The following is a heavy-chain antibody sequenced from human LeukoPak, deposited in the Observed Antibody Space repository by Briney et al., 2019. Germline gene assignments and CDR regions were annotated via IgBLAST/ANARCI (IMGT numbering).Heavy chain of an antibody. V-gene: IGHV6-1*01. CDR2: TYYRSKWYN. J-gene: IGHJ4*02. D-gene: IGHD3-3*01. Sequence: SQTLSLTCAISGDSVSSNSAAWNWIRQSPSRGLEWLGRTYYRSKWYNDYAVSVKSRITINPGTSKNQFSLQLNSVTPEDTAVYYCASTIGSAGRFDYWGQGTLVTVSS. CDR1: GDSVSSNSAA. CDR3: ASTIGSAGRFDY.